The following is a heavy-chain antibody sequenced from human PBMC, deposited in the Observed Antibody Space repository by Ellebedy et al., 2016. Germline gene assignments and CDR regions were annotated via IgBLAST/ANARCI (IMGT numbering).Heavy chain of an antibody. V-gene: IGHV1-2*02. CDR2: INPNSGGT. D-gene: IGHD4/OR15-4a*01. J-gene: IGHJ4*02. CDR1: GYTFTGYY. Sequence: ASVKVSXXASGYTFTGYYMHWVRQAPGQGLEWMGWINPNSGGTNYAQKLQGRVTLTRDTSISTAYMELSSLKSDDTAVYYCASGANSDYWGQGTLVTVSS. CDR3: ASGANSDY.